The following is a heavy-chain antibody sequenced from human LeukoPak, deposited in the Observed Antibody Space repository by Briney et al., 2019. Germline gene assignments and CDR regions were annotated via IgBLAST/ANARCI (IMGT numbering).Heavy chain of an antibody. CDR2: ISAYNGNT. CDR3: ARDSILGKNFDY. Sequence: ASVKVSCKASGYTFTSYGISWVRQAPGQGLEWMGWISAYNGNTNYARKLQGRVTMTTDTSTSTAYMELRSLRSDDTAVYYCARDSILGKNFDYWGQGTLVTVSS. J-gene: IGHJ4*02. CDR1: GYTFTSYG. D-gene: IGHD3-3*01. V-gene: IGHV1-18*01.